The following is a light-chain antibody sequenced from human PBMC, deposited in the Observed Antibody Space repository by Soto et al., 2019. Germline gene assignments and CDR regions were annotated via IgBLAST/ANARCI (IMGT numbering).Light chain of an antibody. J-gene: IGLJ1*01. V-gene: IGLV2-8*01. CDR3: TSYAGGNNV. CDR2: EVN. Sequence: QSALTQPPSASGSPGQSVTISCTGTSSDVGGYNYVSWYQQYPGKVPKLMVYEVNKPPSGVPDRFSGSKSGNTASLTVSGLQAEDEDDYYCTSYAGGNNVFGTGTKVTVL. CDR1: SSDVGGYNY.